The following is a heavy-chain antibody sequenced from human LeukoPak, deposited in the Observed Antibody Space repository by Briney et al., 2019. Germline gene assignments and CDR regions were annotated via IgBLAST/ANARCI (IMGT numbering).Heavy chain of an antibody. Sequence: SVKVSCKASGGTFSSYAISWVRQAPGQGLKWMGGIIPIFGTANYAQKFQGRVTITTDESTSTAYMELSSLRSEDTAVYYCARDRTDYGDYVPQDYWGQGTLVTVSS. J-gene: IGHJ4*02. CDR2: IIPIFGTA. D-gene: IGHD4-17*01. CDR3: ARDRTDYGDYVPQDY. CDR1: GGTFSSYA. V-gene: IGHV1-69*05.